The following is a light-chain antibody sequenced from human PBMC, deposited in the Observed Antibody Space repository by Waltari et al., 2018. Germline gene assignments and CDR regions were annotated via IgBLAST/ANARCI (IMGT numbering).Light chain of an antibody. CDR1: HAIRHN. Sequence: DIPMTQSPSYLPASVCYRVTITSRTSHAIRHNFSWFQQNPGKSPKRLIHGPSRLQSGVPSRFSGSGYGTEVTVTINSLQPEDFAAYYGQQHKTYPRTFGGGTKVDIK. V-gene: IGKV1-17*01. CDR2: GPS. CDR3: QQHKTYPRT. J-gene: IGKJ4*01.